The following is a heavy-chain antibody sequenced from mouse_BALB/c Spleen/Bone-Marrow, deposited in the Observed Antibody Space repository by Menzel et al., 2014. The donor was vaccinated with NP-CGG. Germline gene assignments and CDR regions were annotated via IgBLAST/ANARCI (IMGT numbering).Heavy chain of an antibody. D-gene: IGHD1-2*01. J-gene: IGHJ2*01. CDR1: GYTFTSYW. Sequence: VKLVESGAERAKPGASVKMSCKASGYTFTSYWMHCVKQRPGQGLEWIGYINPNTGYTEYNQKFKDKATLTADKSSSTAYMQLSSLTSEDSAVYYCARAPLLRLRNYFDYWGQGTTLTVSS. CDR2: INPNTGYT. CDR3: ARAPLLRLRNYFDY. V-gene: IGHV1-7*01.